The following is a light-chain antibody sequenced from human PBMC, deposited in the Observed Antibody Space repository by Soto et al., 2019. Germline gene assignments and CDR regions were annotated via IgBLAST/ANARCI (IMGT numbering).Light chain of an antibody. CDR1: QSVSSY. J-gene: IGKJ4*01. CDR3: QQRSNWPST. V-gene: IGKV3-11*01. Sequence: EIVLTQSPATLSSSQGERATLSCRASQSVSSYLAWYQQKPGQAPRLLIYDASNRATGIPARFSGSGSGTDFTLTISSLEPEDFPLYYCQQRSNWPSTFGGGTKVEIK. CDR2: DAS.